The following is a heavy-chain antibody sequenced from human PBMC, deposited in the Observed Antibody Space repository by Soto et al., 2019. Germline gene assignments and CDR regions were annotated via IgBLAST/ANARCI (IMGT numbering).Heavy chain of an antibody. D-gene: IGHD3-3*01. J-gene: IGHJ6*02. CDR2: INAVNGNT. Sequence: ASVKVSCKASGYTFTSYAMHWVLQAPGQRLEWMGWINAVNGNTKYSQKFKGRVTITRDTSASTAYMELSSLRSEDTAVYYCAREGPLRFLEWTHYGRDVGGQGTTVTVS. V-gene: IGHV1-3*01. CDR3: AREGPLRFLEWTHYGRDV. CDR1: GYTFTSYA.